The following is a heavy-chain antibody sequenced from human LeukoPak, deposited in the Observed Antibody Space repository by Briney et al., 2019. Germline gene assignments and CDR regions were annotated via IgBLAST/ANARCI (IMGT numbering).Heavy chain of an antibody. CDR1: GGSISSYY. CDR2: IYSSGSI. D-gene: IGHD3-22*01. Sequence: SETLSLTCTVSGGSISSYYWSWIRQPPGKGLEWIGYIYSSGSITYNPSLKSRVTISLDTSRNQFSLKLSFVTAADTAVYYCARDTMIVVAHYFDYWGQGTLVTVSS. V-gene: IGHV4-59*01. CDR3: ARDTMIVVAHYFDY. J-gene: IGHJ4*02.